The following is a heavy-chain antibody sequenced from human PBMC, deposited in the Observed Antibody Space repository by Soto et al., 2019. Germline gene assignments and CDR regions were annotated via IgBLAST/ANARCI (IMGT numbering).Heavy chain of an antibody. V-gene: IGHV3-73*01. J-gene: IGHJ5*02. Sequence: EIQLVESGGDLVQPGGSLTLSCAASGFIFSDYVMHWVRQASGKGLEWVGHVQRKVNNYETAYAGSVKGRFTISRDDSKNTATLQMNSLRTEDTGVYYCVRAAAGLDPWGQGTLVTLSS. CDR2: VQRKVNNYET. CDR1: GFIFSDYV. D-gene: IGHD6-13*01. CDR3: VRAAAGLDP.